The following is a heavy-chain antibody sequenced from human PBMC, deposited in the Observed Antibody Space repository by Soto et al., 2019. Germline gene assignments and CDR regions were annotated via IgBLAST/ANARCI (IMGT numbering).Heavy chain of an antibody. J-gene: IGHJ4*02. CDR2: INWNGNYI. V-gene: IGHV3-9*01. D-gene: IGHD2-15*01. CDR1: AFTFGDFA. CDR3: ARAPTGGTWPVYFDW. Sequence: VQLVESGGGLVQPGRSLRLSCTASAFTFGDFAMHWVRQVPGKGLEWVSGINWNGNYIGYADSVKGRFTVSRDNAKNSLYLQMNSLSPEDTALYFCARAPTGGTWPVYFDWWGRGTLVTVSS.